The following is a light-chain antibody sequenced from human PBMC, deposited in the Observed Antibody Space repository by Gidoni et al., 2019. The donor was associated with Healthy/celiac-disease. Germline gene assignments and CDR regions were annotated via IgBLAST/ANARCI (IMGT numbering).Light chain of an antibody. J-gene: IGKJ4*01. V-gene: IGKV3-11*01. CDR2: DAS. CDR1: QSVSSY. Sequence: EIVLTQSPATLSLSPGERATLSCRASQSVSSYFAWYQQKPGQAPRLLIYDASNRATGIPARFSGSGSGTDFTLTISSLEPEDFAVYYCQQRSNWPLLTFGGXTKVEIK. CDR3: QQRSNWPLLT.